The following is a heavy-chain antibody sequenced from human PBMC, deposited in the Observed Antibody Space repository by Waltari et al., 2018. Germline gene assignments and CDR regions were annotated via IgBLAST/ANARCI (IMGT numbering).Heavy chain of an antibody. CDR3: AKDNRYGMDV. CDR2: ISWNSGSI. Sequence: EVQLVESGGGLVQHGRSLRLSCAASGFTFDDYAMHWVRQAPGKGLEWVSGISWNSGSIGYADSVKGRFTISRDNAKNSLYLQMNSLRAEDMALYYCAKDNRYGMDVWGQGTTVTVSS. J-gene: IGHJ6*02. CDR1: GFTFDDYA. V-gene: IGHV3-9*03.